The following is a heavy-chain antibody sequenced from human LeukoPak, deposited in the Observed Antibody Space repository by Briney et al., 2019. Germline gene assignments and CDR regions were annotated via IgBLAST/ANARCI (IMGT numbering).Heavy chain of an antibody. CDR3: AKDVVRTFGGVIVIGGFDY. Sequence: PGGSLRLSCAVSGITLSNYGMSWVRQAPGKGLEWVAGISDSGGRTKYADSVKGRFTISRDNPKNTLYLQMNSLRAEDTAVYYCAKDVVRTFGGVIVIGGFDYWGQGTLVTVSS. D-gene: IGHD3-16*02. CDR2: ISDSGGRT. J-gene: IGHJ4*02. CDR1: GITLSNYG. V-gene: IGHV3-23*01.